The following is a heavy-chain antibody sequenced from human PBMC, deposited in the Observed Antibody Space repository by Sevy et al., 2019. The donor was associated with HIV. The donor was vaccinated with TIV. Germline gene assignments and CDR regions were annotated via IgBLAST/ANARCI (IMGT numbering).Heavy chain of an antibody. Sequence: SQTLSLTCAISGDSVSSNNAACNWIRQSPSRGLEWLGRTFYRSNWYNDYAVSVKGRITINPDTSKNQLSLQLTSVTPEDTAVYYCARDGLTYGGMDVWGQGTTVTVSS. V-gene: IGHV6-1*01. J-gene: IGHJ6*02. CDR3: ARDGLTYGGMDV. CDR2: TFYRSNWYN. CDR1: GDSVSSNNAA. D-gene: IGHD1-20*01.